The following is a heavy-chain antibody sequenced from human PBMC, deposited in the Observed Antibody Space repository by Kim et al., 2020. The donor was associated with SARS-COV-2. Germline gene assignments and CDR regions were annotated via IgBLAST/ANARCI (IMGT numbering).Heavy chain of an antibody. J-gene: IGHJ3*02. Sequence: GVSLRLSCAASGFTFSSYGMHWVRQAPGKGLEWVAVIWYDGSNKYYADSVKGRFTISRDNSKNTLYLQMNSLRAEDTAVYYCAKDLYYYGSGSYFGAFDIWGQGTMVTVSS. CDR1: GFTFSSYG. V-gene: IGHV3-33*06. CDR2: IWYDGSNK. D-gene: IGHD3-10*01. CDR3: AKDLYYYGSGSYFGAFDI.